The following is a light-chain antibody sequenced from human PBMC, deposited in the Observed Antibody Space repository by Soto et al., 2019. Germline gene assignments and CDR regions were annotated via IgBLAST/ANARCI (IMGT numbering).Light chain of an antibody. V-gene: IGLV2-14*03. CDR1: SSDVGGHNY. CDR3: YSHRSSLTLYV. J-gene: IGLJ1*01. CDR2: DVN. Sequence: QSALTQPASVSGSPGQSITISCAGTSSDVGGHNYVSWYQQHPGKAPKLIIYDVNNRPSGVSNRFSGSKSGNTASLTISGLQAEDEADYFCYSHRSSLTLYVFGTGTQVTVL.